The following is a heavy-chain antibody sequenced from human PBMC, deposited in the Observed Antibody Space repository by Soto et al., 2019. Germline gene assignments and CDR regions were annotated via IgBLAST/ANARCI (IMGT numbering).Heavy chain of an antibody. CDR3: ARKGVAFDY. J-gene: IGHJ4*02. D-gene: IGHD3-3*01. CDR2: ISTTSSSI. V-gene: IGHV3-48*02. Sequence: GGSLRLSCAASGFTFGHYWMSWVRQAPGKGLEWISYISTTSSSIYYADSVKGRFTISRDNAKNSLFLQMNSLRDEDTAVYYCARKGVAFDYWGQGALVTVSS. CDR1: GFTFGHYW.